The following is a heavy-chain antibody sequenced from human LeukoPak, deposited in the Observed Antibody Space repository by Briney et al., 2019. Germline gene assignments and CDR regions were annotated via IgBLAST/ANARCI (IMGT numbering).Heavy chain of an antibody. V-gene: IGHV4-59*08. D-gene: IGHD3-10*01. CDR2: IYYTGSA. CDR3: ARHRDFPDSGTHSKMGWFDP. CDR1: GDSINNYY. Sequence: SETLSLTCTVSGDSINNYYWSWIRQPPGKGLEWIGYIYYTGSADYNPSLKGRVTTSLDTSKSQFSLKLKSVTAADTAVYYCARHRDFPDSGTHSKMGWFDPWGQGTLVLVSS. J-gene: IGHJ5*02.